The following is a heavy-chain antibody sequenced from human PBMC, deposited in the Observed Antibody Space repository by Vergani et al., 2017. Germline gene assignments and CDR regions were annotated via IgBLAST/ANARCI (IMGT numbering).Heavy chain of an antibody. CDR1: GGSVSSGSYY. V-gene: IGHV4-61*02. D-gene: IGHD3-10*01. Sequence: QVQLQESGPGLLKPSQTLSLNCTVSGGSVSSGSYYWSWIRQPAGKGLEWIGRIYLSGSTNYSPSLASRVTISIHPSKNQVSLQLNSVTAADTAVYYCARSFHGAGRPFDYWGQGTLVTVSS. CDR3: ARSFHGAGRPFDY. J-gene: IGHJ4*02. CDR2: IYLSGST.